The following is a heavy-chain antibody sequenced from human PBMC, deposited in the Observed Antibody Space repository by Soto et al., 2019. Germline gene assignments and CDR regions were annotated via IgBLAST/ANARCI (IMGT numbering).Heavy chain of an antibody. CDR3: ARGSRDSYPWSRIFDL. Sequence: LCCVASGITFRGRAISWVRLAPGDGLEWDSVTTDNDGDRKDADSVRGRYTKSRDNSKNTLYLQVSSLRAEDSAVYYCARGSRDSYPWSRIFDLWGRGTMVTVSS. CDR1: GITFRGRA. D-gene: IGHD3-3*01. J-gene: IGHJ4*02. V-gene: IGHV3-23*01. CDR2: TTDNDGDR.